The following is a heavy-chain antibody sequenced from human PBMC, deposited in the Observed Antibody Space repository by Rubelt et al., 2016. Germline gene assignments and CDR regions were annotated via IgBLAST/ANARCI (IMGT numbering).Heavy chain of an antibody. Sequence: QVQLQQWGAGLLKPSETLSLTCAVYGGSFSGYYWSWIRQPPGKGLEWIGSIYYSGSTYYNPSLKSRVTISVGTSTKQFSRKLSSVTAADTAVYYCVRTGRVGRVVDYWGQGTLVTVSS. CDR1: GGSFSGYY. V-gene: IGHV4-34*01. J-gene: IGHJ4*02. CDR3: VRTGRVGRVVDY. D-gene: IGHD1-26*01. CDR2: IYYSGST.